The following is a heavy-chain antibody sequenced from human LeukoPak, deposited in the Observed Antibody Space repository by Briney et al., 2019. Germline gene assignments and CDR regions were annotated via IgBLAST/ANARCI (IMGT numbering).Heavy chain of an antibody. Sequence: SETLSLTCTVSGGSISSSSYYWGWIRQPPGKGLEWIGSIYYSGSTYYNPSLKSRVTISVDTSKSQFSLKLSSVTAADTAVYYCARIYSSSWTFYWYFDLWGRGTLVTVSS. CDR2: IYYSGST. V-gene: IGHV4-39*01. D-gene: IGHD6-13*01. CDR3: ARIYSSSWTFYWYFDL. CDR1: GGSISSSSYY. J-gene: IGHJ2*01.